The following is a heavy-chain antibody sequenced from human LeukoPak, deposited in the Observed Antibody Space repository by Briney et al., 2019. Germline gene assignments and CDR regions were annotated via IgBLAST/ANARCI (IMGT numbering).Heavy chain of an antibody. Sequence: PSETLSLTCTVSGGSISSSSYHWGWIRQPPGKGLEWIGSFYYSGSTSHNPSLESRVIISVDTSKNQFSLKLSSMTAADTAVYYCARSMRTGDRRGYFDYWGQGTLVTVSS. CDR1: GGSISSSSYH. D-gene: IGHD7-27*01. CDR2: FYYSGST. V-gene: IGHV4-39*01. CDR3: ARSMRTGDRRGYFDY. J-gene: IGHJ4*02.